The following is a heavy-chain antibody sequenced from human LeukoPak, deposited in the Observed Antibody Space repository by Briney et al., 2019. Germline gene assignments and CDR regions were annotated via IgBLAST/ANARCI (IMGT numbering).Heavy chain of an antibody. D-gene: IGHD2-21*01. V-gene: IGHV4-59*01. CDR3: TTDRSCAYNPGDYNFDY. CDR1: GGTIRFYY. J-gene: IGHJ4*02. CDR2: IYYTGTT. Sequence: SETLSLTCSDSGGTIRFYYWSWIRQPPGKGLEWIGYIYYTGTTNYNPSLKSRATISVDTSSNQFTLRLSSLIQANSLIAIDTTDRSCAYNPGDYNFDYWGQGALVTVSS.